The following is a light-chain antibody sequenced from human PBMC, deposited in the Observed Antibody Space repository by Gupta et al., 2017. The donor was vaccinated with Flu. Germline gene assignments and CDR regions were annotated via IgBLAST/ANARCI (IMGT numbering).Light chain of an antibody. Sequence: NKKPTSPSSLSASVGDRVTIACRASQCISSYLNWYQQKPGKAPKLLLYAASSLQSWVPSSFSCSGYGTDVTLTISSLQPEDFATYYCQQNDSTPCTFGQGTKVEIK. CDR2: AAS. CDR3: QQNDSTPCT. J-gene: IGKJ1*01. CDR1: QCISSY. V-gene: IGKV1-39*01.